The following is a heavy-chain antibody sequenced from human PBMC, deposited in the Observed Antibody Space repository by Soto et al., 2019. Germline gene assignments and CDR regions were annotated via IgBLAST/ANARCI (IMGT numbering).Heavy chain of an antibody. V-gene: IGHV4-34*01. CDR2: INHSGST. D-gene: IGHD2-15*01. J-gene: IGHJ5*02. Sequence: PSETLSLTCGVYGGSFSGYYWSWIRQPPGKGLEWIGEINHSGSTNYNPSLKSRVTISVDTSKNQFSLKLSSVTAADTAVYYCARAGVVVVAATRWFDPWGQGTLVT. CDR3: ARAGVVVVAATRWFDP. CDR1: GGSFSGYY.